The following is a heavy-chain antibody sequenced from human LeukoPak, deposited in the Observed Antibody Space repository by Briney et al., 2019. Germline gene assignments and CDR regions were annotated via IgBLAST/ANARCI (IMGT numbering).Heavy chain of an antibody. CDR3: ARNVIYYFDY. V-gene: IGHV3-48*01. Sequence: PGGSLRLSCAASGFTFSSYSMNWVRQAPGKGLEWVSYISSSSSTIYCADSVKGRFTISRDNAKNSLYLQMNSLRSEETAVYYCARNVIYYFDYWGQGTLVTVSS. D-gene: IGHD2/OR15-2a*01. J-gene: IGHJ4*02. CDR1: GFTFSSYS. CDR2: ISSSSSTI.